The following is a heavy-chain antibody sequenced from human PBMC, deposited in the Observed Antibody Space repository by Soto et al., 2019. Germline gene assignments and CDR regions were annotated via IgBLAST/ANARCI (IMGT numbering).Heavy chain of an antibody. CDR1: GGSISSSSYY. J-gene: IGHJ6*02. D-gene: IGHD3-16*01. Sequence: SETLSLTCTVSGGSISSSSYYWGWIRQPPGKGLEWIGYIYYSGSTNYNPSLKSRVTISVDTSKNQFSLKLSSVTAADTAVYYCARGLWGFYYYYGMDVWGQGTTVTVSS. CDR2: IYYSGST. V-gene: IGHV4-61*05. CDR3: ARGLWGFYYYYGMDV.